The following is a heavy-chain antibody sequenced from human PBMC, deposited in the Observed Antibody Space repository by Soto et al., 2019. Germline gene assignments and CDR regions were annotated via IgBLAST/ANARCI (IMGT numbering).Heavy chain of an antibody. Sequence: PGGSLRLSCAASGFTVSSTYMSWVRQAPGKGLEWVSLIYSGGTTYYADSVKGRFTISRDNSKNTLYLQMDSLRAEDTAVYYCARSSIVPRLLMYPFDYWGQGTLVTVSS. J-gene: IGHJ4*02. D-gene: IGHD2-8*01. CDR3: ARSSIVPRLLMYPFDY. CDR2: IYSGGTT. V-gene: IGHV3-66*01. CDR1: GFTVSSTY.